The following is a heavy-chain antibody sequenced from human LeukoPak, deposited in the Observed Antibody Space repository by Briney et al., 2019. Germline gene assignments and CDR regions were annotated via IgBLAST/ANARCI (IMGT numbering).Heavy chain of an antibody. CDR1: GCTFTSYW. Sequence: GESLKISCKGSGCTFTSYWIGWVRQMPGKGLEWMGIIYPGDSDTRYSPSFQGQVTISADKSISTAYLQWSSLKASDTAMYYCARLTVTAIDAFDIWGQGTMVTVSS. V-gene: IGHV5-51*01. J-gene: IGHJ3*02. D-gene: IGHD2-21*02. CDR3: ARLTVTAIDAFDI. CDR2: IYPGDSDT.